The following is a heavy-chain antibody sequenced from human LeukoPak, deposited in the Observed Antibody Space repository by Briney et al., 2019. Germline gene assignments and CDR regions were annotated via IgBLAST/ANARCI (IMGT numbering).Heavy chain of an antibody. CDR2: IRTKTDGGTA. D-gene: IGHD6-19*01. CDR1: GFIFTDAW. V-gene: IGHV3-15*01. CDR3: TQAVAGDY. Sequence: GGSLRLSCAASGFIFTDAWMSRVRQAPGKGLEWVGHIRTKTDGGTADYAAPVKGRFTISRDDSKNTLYLQMNSLKTEDTAVYYCTQAVAGDYWGQGTLVTVSS. J-gene: IGHJ4*02.